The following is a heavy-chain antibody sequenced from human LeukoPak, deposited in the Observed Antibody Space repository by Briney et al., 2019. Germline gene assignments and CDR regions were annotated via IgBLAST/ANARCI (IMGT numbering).Heavy chain of an antibody. D-gene: IGHD1-26*01. Sequence: GGSLRLSCAASGFTFSSYAMHWVRQAPGKGLEWVAVISYDGSNKYYADSVKGRFTISRDNAKNTLYLQMNSLRAEDTAVYYCATDRNSGKYYDYWGQGTLVTVSS. CDR2: ISYDGSNK. V-gene: IGHV3-30-3*01. CDR1: GFTFSSYA. CDR3: ATDRNSGKYYDY. J-gene: IGHJ4*02.